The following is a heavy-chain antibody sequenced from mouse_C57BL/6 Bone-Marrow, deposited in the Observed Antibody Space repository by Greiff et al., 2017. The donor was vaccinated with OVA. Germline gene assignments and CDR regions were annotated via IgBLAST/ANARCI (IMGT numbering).Heavy chain of an antibody. Sequence: EVQRVESGGGLVQPKGSLKLSCAASGFSFNTYAMNWVRQAPGKGLEWVARIRSKSNNYATYYADSVKDRFTISRDDSESMLYLQMNNLKTEDKAMYYCVRHETQHYWGQGTLVTVSA. V-gene: IGHV10-1*01. CDR2: IRSKSNNYAT. J-gene: IGHJ3*01. CDR3: VRHETQHY. D-gene: IGHD3-2*02. CDR1: GFSFNTYA.